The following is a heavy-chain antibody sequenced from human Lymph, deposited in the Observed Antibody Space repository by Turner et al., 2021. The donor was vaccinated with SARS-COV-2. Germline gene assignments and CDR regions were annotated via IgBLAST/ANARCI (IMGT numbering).Heavy chain of an antibody. Sequence: EVQLLESGGGLVQPGGSLRLSCAASGFPFSRYGLSCVRQAPGKGLEWVSVISGSGGSTYYADSVKCRFTISRDNSKNTLYLQMNSLRAEDTAVYYCAKDRVVPPAIWNYYYYYGMDVWGQGTTVTVSS. V-gene: IGHV3-23*01. CDR3: AKDRVVPPAIWNYYYYYGMDV. J-gene: IGHJ6*02. CDR1: GFPFSRYG. D-gene: IGHD2-2*02. CDR2: ISGSGGST.